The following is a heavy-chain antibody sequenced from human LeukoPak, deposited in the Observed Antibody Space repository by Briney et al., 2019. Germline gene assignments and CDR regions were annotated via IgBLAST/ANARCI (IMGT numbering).Heavy chain of an antibody. CDR2: IYYSGST. Sequence: SETLSLTCTVSGGSVSSGSNYWSWIRQPPGKRLEWIGYIYYSGSTNYNPSLNSRVTISLDTSKNQFSLKLSSVTAADTAVYFCAREKYGDYVFDAFDNWGQGTTVTVSS. D-gene: IGHD4-17*01. J-gene: IGHJ3*02. V-gene: IGHV4-61*01. CDR1: GGSVSSGSNY. CDR3: AREKYGDYVFDAFDN.